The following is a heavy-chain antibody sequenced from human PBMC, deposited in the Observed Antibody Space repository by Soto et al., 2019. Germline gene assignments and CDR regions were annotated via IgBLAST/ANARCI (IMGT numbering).Heavy chain of an antibody. V-gene: IGHV3-23*01. D-gene: IGHD1-1*01. CDR2: FSGGRGGT. CDR3: VKWNGFGDS. J-gene: IGHJ4*02. CDR1: GFSISEYG. Sequence: EVQLLESGGGSVQPGGSLKLSCAGSGFSISEYGVTWVRQPPGKGLYWVSGFSGGRGGTFYADSVRGRFTFYRDDSRNMVYLQMDSLGCEDTAVCYCVKWNGFGDSWGQGTLVTVSS.